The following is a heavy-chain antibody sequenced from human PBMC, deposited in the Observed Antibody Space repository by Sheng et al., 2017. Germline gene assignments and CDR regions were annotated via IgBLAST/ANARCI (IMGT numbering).Heavy chain of an antibody. CDR2: IYSGGST. D-gene: IGHD3-22*01. CDR3: ARGYYYDSRGFEY. V-gene: IGHV3-66*01. CDR1: GFTVSSNY. Sequence: EVQLVESGGGLVQPGGSLRLSCAASGFTVSSNYMSWVRQSPGKGLEWVSVIYSGGSTYYADSVKGRFTISRDNSKNTLYLQMNSLRAEDTAVYYCARGYYYDSRGFEYWGQGTLVTVSS. J-gene: IGHJ4*02.